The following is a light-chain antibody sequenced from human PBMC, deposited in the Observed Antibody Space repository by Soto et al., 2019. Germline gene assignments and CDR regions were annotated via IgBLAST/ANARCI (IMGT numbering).Light chain of an antibody. V-gene: IGLV2-14*01. J-gene: IGLJ1*01. CDR3: SSYTSSSTYV. CDR1: SSDVGGYNY. CDR2: DVS. Sequence: QSVLTQPASVSVSPGQSITISCTGTSSDVGGYNYVSWYQQHPGKAPKLMIYDVSNRPSGVSNRFSGSKSGNTASLTISGFQAEDEADYYCSSYTSSSTYVFGTGTKVTVL.